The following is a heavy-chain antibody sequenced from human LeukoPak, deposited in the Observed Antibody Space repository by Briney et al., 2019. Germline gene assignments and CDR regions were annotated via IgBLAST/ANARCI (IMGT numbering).Heavy chain of an antibody. CDR3: ARHSSSWSSGAFDY. CDR1: GFTVSSNY. D-gene: IGHD6-13*01. J-gene: IGHJ4*02. Sequence: GGSLSLSCAASGFTVSSNYMSWVRQAPGKGLEWVSVIYSDGGTYYADSVKGRFTISRDNSKNTLYLQMNSLRAEDTAVYYCARHSSSWSSGAFDYWGQGTLVTVSS. CDR2: IYSDGGT. V-gene: IGHV3-53*01.